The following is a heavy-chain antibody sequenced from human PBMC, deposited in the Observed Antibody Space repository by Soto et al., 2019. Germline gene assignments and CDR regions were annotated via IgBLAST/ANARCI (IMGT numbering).Heavy chain of an antibody. J-gene: IGHJ4*02. D-gene: IGHD6-13*01. Sequence: GSLRLSCAASGFTFISYAMSWVRQAPGMGLEWVSGISNSGGNTHYADSVKGRFTISRDNSKNTLYLQMNSLRAEDTAVYYCAKDIGSTWYAYFDYWGQGTLVTVSS. CDR2: ISNSGGNT. CDR1: GFTFISYA. V-gene: IGHV3-23*01. CDR3: AKDIGSTWYAYFDY.